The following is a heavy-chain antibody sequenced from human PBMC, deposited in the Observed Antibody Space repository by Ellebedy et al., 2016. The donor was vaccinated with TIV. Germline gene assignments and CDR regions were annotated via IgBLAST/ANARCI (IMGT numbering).Heavy chain of an antibody. CDR1: GFTFSGND. J-gene: IGHJ4*02. CDR3: AKEVGGTYYNYYDD. CDR2: IPYDGTHD. D-gene: IGHD3-10*01. V-gene: IGHV3-30*18. Sequence: GGSLSLSXAASGFTFSGNDLHWVRQAPGKGRDWVLLIPYDGTHDYYADSVKGRFTISRDNSQNTLYLQMNTVRPDDAAVYYCAKEVGGTYYNYYDDWGQGILVTVSS.